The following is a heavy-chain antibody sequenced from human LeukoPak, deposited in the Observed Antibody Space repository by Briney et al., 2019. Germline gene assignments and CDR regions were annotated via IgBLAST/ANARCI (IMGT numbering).Heavy chain of an antibody. J-gene: IGHJ6*03. D-gene: IGHD3-10*01. V-gene: IGHV4-34*01. CDR2: INHSGST. CDR1: GGFFSGYY. Sequence: KASETLSLTCAVYGGFFSGYYWSWIRQPPGKGLEWIGEINHSGSTNYNPSLKSRVTISVDTSKNQFPLKLSSVTAADTAVYYCARELPALRWFGESPSYSYYMDVWGKGTTVTISS. CDR3: ARELPALRWFGESPSYSYYMDV.